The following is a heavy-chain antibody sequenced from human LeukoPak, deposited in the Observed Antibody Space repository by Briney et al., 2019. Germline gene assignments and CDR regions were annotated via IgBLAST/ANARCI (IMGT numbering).Heavy chain of an antibody. CDR2: IIPIFGTA. V-gene: IGHV1-69*13. J-gene: IGHJ3*02. CDR1: GYTFTSYA. CDR3: ARDRVVTAIAAFDI. Sequence: ASVKVSCKASGYTFTSYAISWVRQAPGQGLEWMGGIIPIFGTANYAQKFQGRVTITADESTSTAYMELSSLRSEDTAVYYCARDRVVTAIAAFDIWGQGTMVTVSS. D-gene: IGHD2-21*02.